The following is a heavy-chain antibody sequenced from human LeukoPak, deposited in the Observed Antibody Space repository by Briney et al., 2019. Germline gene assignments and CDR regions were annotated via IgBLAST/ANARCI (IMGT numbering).Heavy chain of an antibody. J-gene: IGHJ4*02. D-gene: IGHD6-13*01. V-gene: IGHV3-30-3*01. Sequence: PGRSLRLSCAASGFTFSSYAMHWVRQAPGKGLEWVAVISYDGSNKYYADSVKGRFTISRDNAKNSLYLQMNSLRAEDTAVYYCARESSSPGYWGQGTLVTVSS. CDR2: ISYDGSNK. CDR3: ARESSSPGY. CDR1: GFTFSSYA.